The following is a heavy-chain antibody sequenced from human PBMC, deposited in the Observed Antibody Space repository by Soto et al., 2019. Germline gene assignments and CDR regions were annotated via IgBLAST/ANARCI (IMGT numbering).Heavy chain of an antibody. CDR2: ISSSSSYI. CDR3: ARDLLYYDILTGTYYYYGMDV. Sequence: EVQLVESGGGLVKPGGSLRLSCAASGFTFSSYSMNWVRQAPGKGLEWVSSISSSSSYIYYADSVKGRFTISRDNAKNSLYLQMNSLRAEDTAVYYCARDLLYYDILTGTYYYYGMDVWGQGTTVTVSS. V-gene: IGHV3-21*01. J-gene: IGHJ6*02. D-gene: IGHD3-9*01. CDR1: GFTFSSYS.